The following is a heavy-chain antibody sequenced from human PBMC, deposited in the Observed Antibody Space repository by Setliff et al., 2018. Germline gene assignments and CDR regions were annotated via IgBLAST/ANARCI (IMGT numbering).Heavy chain of an antibody. D-gene: IGHD3-22*01. CDR3: ARESRYYYDNLGTLDY. CDR1: GGSISSGDYY. J-gene: IGHJ4*02. CDR2: IYYIGST. Sequence: SETLSLTCTVSGGSISSGDYYWSWIRQPPGKGLEWIAYIYYIGSTYYNPSLKSRVSISVDTSKNQFSLKLSSVAAADTAVYYCARESRYYYDNLGTLDYWGQGTLVTVSS. V-gene: IGHV4-30-4*08.